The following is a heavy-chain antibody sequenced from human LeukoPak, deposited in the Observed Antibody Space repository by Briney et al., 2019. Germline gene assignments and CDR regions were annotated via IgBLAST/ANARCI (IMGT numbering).Heavy chain of an antibody. CDR2: IIPIFGIA. V-gene: IGHV1-69*04. D-gene: IGHD2-15*01. CDR1: GGTFSNYA. Sequence: SSVKVSRKASGGTFSNYAISWVRQAPAQGLEWMGRIIPIFGIANYVQKLQGRVTITADKSTSTAYMELSSLRSEDTAVYYCARIGYCSGGSCYSHYYYGMDVWGQGTTVTVSS. CDR3: ARIGYCSGGSCYSHYYYGMDV. J-gene: IGHJ6*02.